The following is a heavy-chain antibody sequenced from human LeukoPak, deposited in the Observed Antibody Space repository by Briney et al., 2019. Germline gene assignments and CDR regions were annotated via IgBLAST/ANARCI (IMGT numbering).Heavy chain of an antibody. CDR1: GGSISKYY. J-gene: IGHJ4*02. Sequence: SETLSLTCTVSGGSISKYYWTSVRQPPGKRLEWIGFIFHGGNTNYNPSLKSRVTISVDTSKNQFSLKLSSVTAADTAVYYCARHAGTYTHFDSWGQGALVTVSS. D-gene: IGHD3-10*01. CDR2: IFHGGNT. CDR3: ARHAGTYTHFDS. V-gene: IGHV4-59*08.